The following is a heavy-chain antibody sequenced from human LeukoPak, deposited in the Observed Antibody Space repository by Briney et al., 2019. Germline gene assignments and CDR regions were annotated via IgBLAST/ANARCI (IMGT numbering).Heavy chain of an antibody. D-gene: IGHD4-17*01. Sequence: GGSLRLSCAASGFTFSGYAMNWVRQAPGKGLEWLSHISSTGGTIYHADSVKGRLTVSRDNAKNSLYLQMNSLRAEDTAVYYCAKSDPYGDSLIEIWGQGALVTVSS. CDR2: ISSTGGTI. CDR3: AKSDPYGDSLIEI. V-gene: IGHV3-48*03. J-gene: IGHJ4*02. CDR1: GFTFSGYA.